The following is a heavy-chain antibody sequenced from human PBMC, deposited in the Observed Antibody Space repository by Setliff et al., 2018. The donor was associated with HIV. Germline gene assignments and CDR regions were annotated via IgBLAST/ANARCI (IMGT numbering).Heavy chain of an antibody. J-gene: IGHJ1*01. CDR2: INHSGGT. D-gene: IGHD5-18*01. CDR3: ARGGYSYGFGRHRAYFQY. V-gene: IGHV4-34*01. CDR1: GGSFSAYY. Sequence: PSETLSLTCAVYGGSFSAYYWSWIRQTPGKGLEWIGEINHSGGTNYNPSLKSRVTMSVDTSKNQFYLKLSSVTAADTAVFYCARGGYSYGFGRHRAYFQYWGQGTQVTVSS.